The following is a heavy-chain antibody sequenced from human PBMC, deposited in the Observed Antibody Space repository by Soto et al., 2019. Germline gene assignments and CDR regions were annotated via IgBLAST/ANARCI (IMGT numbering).Heavy chain of an antibody. CDR3: AKDFGYNYGYDAFDI. CDR2: VSGSGGST. Sequence: GSLRLSCAASGFTFSSYSMNWVRQAPGKGLEWVSGVSGSGGSTYCVDSVKGRFTISRDNSKNTLYLQMNSLRAEDTAVYYCAKDFGYNYGYDAFDIWGQGTMVTVSS. D-gene: IGHD5-18*01. V-gene: IGHV3-23*01. CDR1: GFTFSSYS. J-gene: IGHJ3*02.